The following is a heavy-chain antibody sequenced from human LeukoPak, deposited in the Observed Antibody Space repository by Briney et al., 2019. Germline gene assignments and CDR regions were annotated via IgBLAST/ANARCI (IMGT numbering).Heavy chain of an antibody. CDR2: INLSGGST. CDR3: ARDYVDDIPMIKDY. J-gene: IGHJ4*02. Sequence: AASVKVSCKASGYSFTSYHMHWVRQAPGQGLEWMGLINLSGGSTTYAQRFQGRVTLTRDTSTSTVYMELSSLRSEDTAVYYCARDYVDDIPMIKDYWGQGPLVTVSS. CDR1: GYSFTSYH. V-gene: IGHV1-46*01. D-gene: IGHD2-8*01.